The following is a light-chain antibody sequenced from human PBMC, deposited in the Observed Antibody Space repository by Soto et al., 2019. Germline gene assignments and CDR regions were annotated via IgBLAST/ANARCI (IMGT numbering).Light chain of an antibody. V-gene: IGKV3-15*01. CDR1: QSVSTN. CDR3: QQYNNWPGT. CDR2: GAS. J-gene: IGKJ1*01. Sequence: EIVVTQSPGTLSVSPGERSTLSCRASQSVSTNLAWYQHKPGHAPRLVISGASTRATGLPARFSGSGSGTEFTLTISSLQSEDFDVYYCQQYNNWPGTFGQGTKGDIK.